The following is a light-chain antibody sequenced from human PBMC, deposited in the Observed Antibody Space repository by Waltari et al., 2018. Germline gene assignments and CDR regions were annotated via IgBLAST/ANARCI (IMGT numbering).Light chain of an antibody. V-gene: IGKV1-39*01. CDR3: QQSYNTPPVT. Sequence: DILMTQSPSSLSASVGDRVTITCRASQSISNCLNWYQQKPGKAPNLLIYAASSFETGVPSRFSGSGSGTDFTLTISSLQPDDFGTYYCQQSYNTPPVTFGPGTKVDIK. J-gene: IGKJ1*01. CDR1: QSISNC. CDR2: AAS.